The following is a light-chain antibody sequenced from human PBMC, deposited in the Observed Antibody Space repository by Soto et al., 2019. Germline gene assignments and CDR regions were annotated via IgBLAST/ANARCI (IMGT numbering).Light chain of an antibody. J-gene: IGKJ1*01. V-gene: IGKV1-5*01. Sequence: IQMTQSPSTLSASVGERVTITCRASQSISSWLAWYQQKPGKAPRLLIYTASTLESGVPSRFSASGSGTEFTLTISSLQPDDFATYYCQEYNNYWTFGQGTKVDIK. CDR1: QSISSW. CDR3: QEYNNYWT. CDR2: TAS.